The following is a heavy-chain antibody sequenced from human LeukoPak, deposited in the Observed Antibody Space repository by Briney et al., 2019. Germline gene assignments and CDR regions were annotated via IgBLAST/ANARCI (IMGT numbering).Heavy chain of an antibody. CDR3: ARDLYSSIGYD. Sequence: SETLSLTCAVSGGSFSGQYWTWIRQFPGKGLEWIREINHSGSTNYNPSLKSRVTMSKDTSKNHFSLRLTSVTAADTAIYYCARDLYSSIGYDWGQGTLVTVSS. CDR2: INHSGST. D-gene: IGHD6-25*01. J-gene: IGHJ4*02. CDR1: GGSFSGQY. V-gene: IGHV4-34*01.